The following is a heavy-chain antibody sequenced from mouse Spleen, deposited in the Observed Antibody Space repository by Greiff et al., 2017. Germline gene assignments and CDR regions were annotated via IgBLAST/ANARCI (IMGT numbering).Heavy chain of an antibody. CDR1: GFTFSDFY. J-gene: IGHJ4*01. CDR3: ARTATYAMDY. V-gene: IGHV7-1*01. Sequence: EVQRVESGGGLVQSGRSLRLSCATSGFTFSDFYMEWVRQAPGKGLEWIAASRNKANDYTTEYSASVKGRFIVSRDTSQSILYLQMNALRAEDTAIYYCARTATYAMDYWGQGTSVTVSS. D-gene: IGHD1-2*01. CDR2: SRNKANDYTT.